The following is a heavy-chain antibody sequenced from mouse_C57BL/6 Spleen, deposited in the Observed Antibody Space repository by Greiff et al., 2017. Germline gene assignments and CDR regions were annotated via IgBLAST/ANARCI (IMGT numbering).Heavy chain of an antibody. V-gene: IGHV1-75*01. D-gene: IGHD1-1*01. CDR2: IFPGSGST. CDR1: GYTFTDYY. Sequence: VKLMESGPELVKPGASVKISCKASGYTFTDYYINWVKQRPGQGLEWIGWIFPGSGSTYYNEKFKGKATLTVDKSSSTAYMLLSSLTSEDSAVYFCARIEYLDGSYYGSSNDYWGQGTTLTVSS. J-gene: IGHJ2*01. CDR3: ARIEYLDGSYYGSSNDY.